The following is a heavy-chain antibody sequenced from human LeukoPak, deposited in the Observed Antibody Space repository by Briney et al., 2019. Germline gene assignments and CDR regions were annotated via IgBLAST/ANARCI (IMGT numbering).Heavy chain of an antibody. V-gene: IGHV4-39*01. J-gene: IGHJ3*02. CDR2: IYYSGST. D-gene: IGHD3-22*01. CDR3: ARPYPYYYDSSGYPEGDAFDI. Sequence: SETLSLTCTVSGGSISSSSYYWGWIRQPPGKGLEWIGSIYYSGSTYYNPSLKSRVTISVDTSRNQFSLKRSSVTAADTAVYYCARPYPYYYDSSGYPEGDAFDIWGQGTMVTVSS. CDR1: GGSISSSSYY.